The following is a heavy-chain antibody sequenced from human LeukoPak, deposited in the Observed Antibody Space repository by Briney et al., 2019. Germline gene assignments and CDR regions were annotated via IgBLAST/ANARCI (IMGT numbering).Heavy chain of an antibody. Sequence: GGSLRLSWAASGFTFSTYSMNWVRQAPGKGLQWVSSIRSSGTYIYYADSVKGRFTISRDNDKNSLYLQMNSLRVEDTAVYYCARIPDWETATIAYWGQGTLVTVSS. CDR3: ARIPDWETATIAY. D-gene: IGHD5-24*01. CDR1: GFTFSTYS. V-gene: IGHV3-21*01. J-gene: IGHJ4*02. CDR2: IRSSGTYI.